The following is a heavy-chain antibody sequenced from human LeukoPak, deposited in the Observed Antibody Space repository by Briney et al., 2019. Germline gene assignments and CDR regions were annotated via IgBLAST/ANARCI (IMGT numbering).Heavy chain of an antibody. J-gene: IGHJ2*01. Sequence: GESLKISCKGSGYSFTSYWIGWVRQMPGKGLEWIGIIYPGDSDTRYSPSFQGQVTISADKSISTAYLQWSSLKASDTAMYYCARLRYCGGDCYPSYWYFDLWGRGTLVTVSS. D-gene: IGHD2-21*02. CDR3: ARLRYCGGDCYPSYWYFDL. V-gene: IGHV5-51*01. CDR1: GYSFTSYW. CDR2: IYPGDSDT.